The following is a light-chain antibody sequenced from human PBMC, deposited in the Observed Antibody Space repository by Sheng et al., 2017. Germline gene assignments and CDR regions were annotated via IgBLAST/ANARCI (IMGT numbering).Light chain of an antibody. CDR3: TSYTPTSTLDV. CDR1: SSDVGGYDY. J-gene: IGLJ1*01. V-gene: IGLV2-14*03. CDR2: NVN. Sequence: QSALTQPASVSGSPGQSIAISCTGTSSDVGGYDYISWYQQHPGKAPKLILYNVNNRPSGVSDRFSGSKSGNTASLTISGLQAEDEADYYCTSYTPTSTLDVFGTGTKVHRP.